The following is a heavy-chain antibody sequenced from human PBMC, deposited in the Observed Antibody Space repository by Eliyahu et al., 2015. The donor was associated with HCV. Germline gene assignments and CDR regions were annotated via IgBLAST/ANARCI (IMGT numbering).Heavy chain of an antibody. CDR3: ARNPYDFWSGYYPNYGMDV. J-gene: IGHJ6*02. CDR2: IWYDGSNK. D-gene: IGHD3-3*01. CDR1: GFXFXSYG. V-gene: IGHV3-33*01. Sequence: QVQLVESGGGVVQPGRSLRLSCAASGFXFXSYGMHWVRQXPGKGLEWVAVIWYDGSNKYYADSVKGRFTISRDNSKNTLYLQMNSLRAEDTAVYYCARNPYDFWSGYYPNYGMDVWGQGTTVTVSS.